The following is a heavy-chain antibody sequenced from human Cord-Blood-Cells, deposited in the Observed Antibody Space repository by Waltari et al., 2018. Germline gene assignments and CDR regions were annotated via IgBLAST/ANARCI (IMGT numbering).Heavy chain of an antibody. CDR2: INAGNGNT. V-gene: IGHV1-3*01. Sequence: QVQLVQSGAEVKKPGASVKVSCKASGSTFTSYALHWVRKAPGQRLEWMGWINAGNGNTKYSQKFQGRVTITRDTSASTAYMELSSLRSEDTAVYYCARMGSIAARPFAFDIWGQGTMVTVSS. D-gene: IGHD6-6*01. J-gene: IGHJ3*02. CDR3: ARMGSIAARPFAFDI. CDR1: GSTFTSYA.